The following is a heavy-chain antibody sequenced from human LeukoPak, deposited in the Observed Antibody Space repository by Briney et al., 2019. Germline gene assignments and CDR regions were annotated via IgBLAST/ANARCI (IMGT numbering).Heavy chain of an antibody. CDR1: GFTFSSYS. Sequence: GGSLRLSCAASGFTFSSYSMNWVRQAPGKGLEWVSSISSSSSYIYYADSVKGRLTISRDNAKNSLYLQMNSLRAEDTAVYYCASWVAAAGTNYWGQGTLVTVSS. D-gene: IGHD6-13*01. CDR3: ASWVAAAGTNY. V-gene: IGHV3-21*01. J-gene: IGHJ4*02. CDR2: ISSSSSYI.